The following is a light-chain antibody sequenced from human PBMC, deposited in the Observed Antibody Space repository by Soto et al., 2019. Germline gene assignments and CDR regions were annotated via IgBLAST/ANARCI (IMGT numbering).Light chain of an antibody. CDR1: NNDIGYYNY. Sequence: QSVLTQPASVSGSPGQSITISCTGSNNDIGYYNYVSWYQKHPNRAPKVIIFEVNSRPSGVSDRFFGSKFGTSASLAITGLQAEDEADYYCQSYDYSLSAVVFGGGTKLTVL. CDR3: QSYDYSLSAVV. J-gene: IGLJ2*01. CDR2: EVN. V-gene: IGLV2-14*01.